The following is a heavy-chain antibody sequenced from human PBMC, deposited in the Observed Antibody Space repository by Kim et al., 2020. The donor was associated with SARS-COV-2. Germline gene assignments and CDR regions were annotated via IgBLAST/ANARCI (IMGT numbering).Heavy chain of an antibody. D-gene: IGHD2-15*01. CDR1: GFIFSSYW. Sequence: GGSLRLSCEASGFIFSSYWMHWVRQAPGKGLVWVSSIGSDAATIYADFVKGRITISRDNAKNTLYLQKNSLSAEDTAVYYCAGRGGSSAFTWGQGTLVTVSS. CDR3: AGRGGSSAFT. V-gene: IGHV3-74*01. J-gene: IGHJ5*02. CDR2: IGSDAAT.